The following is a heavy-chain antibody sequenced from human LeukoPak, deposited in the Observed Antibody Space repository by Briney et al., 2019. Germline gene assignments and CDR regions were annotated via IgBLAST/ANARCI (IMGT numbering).Heavy chain of an antibody. CDR1: GYTFTSYD. V-gene: IGHV1-8*01. D-gene: IGHD1-26*01. Sequence: ASVKVSCKASGYTFTSYDINWVRQATGQGLEWMGWMSPNSGNTGYAQKFQGRVTMTRNTSISTAYMELSSLRSEDTAVYYCARGVVGATYYYYGMDVWGQGTTVTVSS. CDR3: ARGVVGATYYYYGMDV. CDR2: MSPNSGNT. J-gene: IGHJ6*02.